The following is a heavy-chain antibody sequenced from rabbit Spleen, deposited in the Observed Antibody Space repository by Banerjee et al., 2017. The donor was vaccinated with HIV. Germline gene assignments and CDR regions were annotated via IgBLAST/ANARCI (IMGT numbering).Heavy chain of an antibody. CDR1: GFSFSSGFW. Sequence: QQQLEESGGDLVKPEGSLTLTCTASGFSFSSGFWICWVRQAPGKGLEWIGYIDPVFGTTHYASWVNGRFTISKTSSTTVTLQVTSLSAADTATYFCARDLTDVIGWNFGWWGQGTLVTVS. J-gene: IGHJ4*01. CDR2: IDPVFGTT. CDR3: ARDLTDVIGWNFGW. D-gene: IGHD1-1*01. V-gene: IGHV1S45*01.